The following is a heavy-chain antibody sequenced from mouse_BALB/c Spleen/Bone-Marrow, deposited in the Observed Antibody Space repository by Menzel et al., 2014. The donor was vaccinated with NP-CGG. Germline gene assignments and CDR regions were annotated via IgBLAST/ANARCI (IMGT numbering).Heavy chain of an antibody. V-gene: IGHV1S81*02. J-gene: IGHJ3*01. CDR3: TRGLRAWFAY. CDR2: INPSNGGT. Sequence: VQLQQSGAELVKPGASVKLSCKASGYTFTSYYMYWVKQRPGQGLEWIGAINPSNGGTNFNEKFKSKATLTVNESSSTAYMQLSSLTSEDSTVYYCTRGLRAWFAYWGQGTLVTVSA. D-gene: IGHD3-1*01. CDR1: GYTFTSYY.